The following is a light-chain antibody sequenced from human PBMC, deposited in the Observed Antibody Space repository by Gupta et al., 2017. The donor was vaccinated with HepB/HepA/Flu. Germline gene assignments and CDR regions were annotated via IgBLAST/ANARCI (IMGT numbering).Light chain of an antibody. V-gene: IGKV1-39*01. CDR2: ATS. CDR1: HGIGTY. CDR3: QQSYNTPRT. J-gene: IGKJ1*01. Sequence: MTQSPSSLSASVGDRVTISCRASHGIGTYLNWYQHKPGKAPKLLISATSSLQSGVPSRFSGSGSGTDFALTINSLQPEDFATYYCQQSYNTPRTFGQGTKVEIK.